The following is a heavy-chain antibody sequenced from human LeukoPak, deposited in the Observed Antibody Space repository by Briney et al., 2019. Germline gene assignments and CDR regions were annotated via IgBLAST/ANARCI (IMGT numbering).Heavy chain of an antibody. Sequence: GGSLRLSCAASGSTFSKYWMHWVRQAPGKGLVWVARFNGDGSRTSYADSVKGRFTISRDNAKNTLYLQMNSLRDDDTAVYYCARAGYTYGFDYWGQGTLVTVSS. J-gene: IGHJ4*02. V-gene: IGHV3-74*01. D-gene: IGHD5-18*01. CDR3: ARAGYTYGFDY. CDR1: GSTFSKYW. CDR2: FNGDGSRT.